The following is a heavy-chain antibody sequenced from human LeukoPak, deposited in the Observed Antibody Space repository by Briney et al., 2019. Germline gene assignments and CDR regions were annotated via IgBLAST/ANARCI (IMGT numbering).Heavy chain of an antibody. CDR2: INHSGST. D-gene: IGHD3-10*01. CDR3: ARSGLTL. CDR1: GGSFSGYY. V-gene: IGHV4-34*01. J-gene: IGHJ4*02. Sequence: KPSETLSLTCAVYGGSFSGYYWSSILQPPGKGLEWIGEINHSGSTNYNPSLKSRVTISVDTSKNQFSLKLSSVTAADTAVYYCARSGLTLWGQGTLVTVSS.